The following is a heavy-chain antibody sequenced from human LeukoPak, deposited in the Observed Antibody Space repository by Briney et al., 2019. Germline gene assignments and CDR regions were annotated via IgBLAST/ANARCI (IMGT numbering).Heavy chain of an antibody. CDR1: LGSINNYY. D-gene: IGHD1-26*01. Sequence: SVTLSLTCKVSLGSINNYYWSWIRQAAGKGLEWIGRIHKSGTTYYSPSLKTRVTMSIDTSKNQFSLQLSAVSAADTAIYYCARVFGGNSLDYWGQGTLVAVSS. CDR3: ARVFGGNSLDY. V-gene: IGHV4-4*07. J-gene: IGHJ4*02. CDR2: IHKSGTT.